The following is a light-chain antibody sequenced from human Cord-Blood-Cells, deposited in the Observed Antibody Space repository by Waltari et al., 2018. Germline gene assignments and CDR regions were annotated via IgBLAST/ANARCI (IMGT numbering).Light chain of an antibody. CDR3: QQYYSTPYT. CDR2: AAS. J-gene: IGKJ2*01. Sequence: DIQMTQSPSSLSASVGDRVTITCRASQGISNSLAWYQQKPGKAPKLLLYAASRLESGVPARCSGSGSGTEYTLTSSSRQPEDFATYYCQQYYSTPYTFGQGTKLEIK. V-gene: IGKV1-NL1*01. CDR1: QGISNS.